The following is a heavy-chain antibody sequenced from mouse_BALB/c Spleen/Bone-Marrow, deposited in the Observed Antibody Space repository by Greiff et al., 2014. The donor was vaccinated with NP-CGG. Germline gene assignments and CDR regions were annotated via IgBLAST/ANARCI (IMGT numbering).Heavy chain of an antibody. Sequence: EVQLQQSGPELVKPGASVKMSCKASGYTFTSYFMHWVKQKPGQGLEWIGYINPYNDDTKYNEKFKGKATLTSDKSSSTAYMELSSLSTEDSADYSCAKSYGSPFDYWGQGTTLTVSS. CDR3: AKSYGSPFDY. CDR2: INPYNDDT. CDR1: GYTFTSYF. V-gene: IGHV1-14*01. D-gene: IGHD1-1*01. J-gene: IGHJ2*01.